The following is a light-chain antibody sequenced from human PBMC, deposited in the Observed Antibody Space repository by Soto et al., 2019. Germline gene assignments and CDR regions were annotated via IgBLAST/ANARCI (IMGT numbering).Light chain of an antibody. J-gene: IGLJ1*01. Sequence: QSALTQPASVSGSPGQSITISCTGTSSDVGAYDYVSWYQQHPDKAPKLMIYDVSNRPSGVSNRFSGSKSGNTASLTISGLQAEDEADYYCCSYTTSNTRQIVFGTGTKVTVL. CDR1: SSDVGAYDY. CDR2: DVS. CDR3: CSYTTSNTRQIV. V-gene: IGLV2-14*03.